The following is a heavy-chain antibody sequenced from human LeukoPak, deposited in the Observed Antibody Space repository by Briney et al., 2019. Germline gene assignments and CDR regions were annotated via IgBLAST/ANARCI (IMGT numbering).Heavy chain of an antibody. V-gene: IGHV4-34*01. Sequence: GSLRLSCAASGFTFSSYWMSWIRQPPGKGLEWIGEINHSGSTNYNPSLKSRVTISVDTSKNQFSLKLSSVTAADTAVYYCARGPLLRYFDWLLGGFDYWGQGTLVTVSS. J-gene: IGHJ4*02. CDR2: INHSGST. D-gene: IGHD3-9*01. CDR1: GFTFSSYW. CDR3: ARGPLLRYFDWLLGGFDY.